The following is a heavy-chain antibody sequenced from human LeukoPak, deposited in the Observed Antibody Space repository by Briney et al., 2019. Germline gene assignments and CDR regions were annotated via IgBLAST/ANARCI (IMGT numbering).Heavy chain of an antibody. D-gene: IGHD2-21*02. J-gene: IGHJ4*02. Sequence: PSETLSLTCAVYGGSFSGYYWSWIRQPPGKGLERIGEINHSGSTNYNPSLKSRVTISVDTSKNQFSLKLSSVTAADTAVYYCARRVVVVTAIGYFDYWGQGTLVTVPS. CDR2: INHSGST. V-gene: IGHV4-34*01. CDR1: GGSFSGYY. CDR3: ARRVVVVTAIGYFDY.